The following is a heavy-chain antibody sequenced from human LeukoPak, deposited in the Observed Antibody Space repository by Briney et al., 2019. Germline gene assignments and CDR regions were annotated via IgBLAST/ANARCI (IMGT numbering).Heavy chain of an antibody. Sequence: ASVKVSCKVSGYTLTELSMHWVRPAPGKGLEWMGGFDPEDGETIYAQKFQGRVTMTEDTSTDTAYMELSSLRSEDTAVYYCATEYGSGKTGLYFDYWGQGTLVTVSS. D-gene: IGHD3-10*01. V-gene: IGHV1-24*01. CDR2: FDPEDGET. J-gene: IGHJ4*02. CDR3: ATEYGSGKTGLYFDY. CDR1: GYTLTELS.